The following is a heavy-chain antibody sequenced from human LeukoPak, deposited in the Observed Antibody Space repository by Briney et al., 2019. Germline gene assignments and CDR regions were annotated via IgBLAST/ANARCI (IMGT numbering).Heavy chain of an antibody. D-gene: IGHD4-23*01. CDR1: GYTFTSYG. CDR2: ISAYSGNT. Sequence: ASVKVSCKSSGYTFTSYGIRWVRPAPGQGLEGLGWISAYSGNTKYAQKLQGRVTMTTDTSTSTAYMELRSLRSDDTAVYYCARGGVSWQLDYWGQGTLVTVSS. V-gene: IGHV1-18*01. J-gene: IGHJ4*02. CDR3: ARGGVSWQLDY.